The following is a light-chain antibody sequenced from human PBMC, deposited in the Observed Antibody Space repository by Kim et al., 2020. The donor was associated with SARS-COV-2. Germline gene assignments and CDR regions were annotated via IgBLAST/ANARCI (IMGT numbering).Light chain of an antibody. J-gene: IGLJ2*01. CDR1: SSDVV. Sequence: APVAGSPGQSITSSCTGNSSDVVSWYQQHPGKAPQLLIYEVNKRPSGVSNRFSGAKSGNTASLTIAGLQAEDEADYFCCSYEGNVLFGGGTKLTVL. V-gene: IGLV2-23*02. CDR3: CSYEGNVL. CDR2: EVN.